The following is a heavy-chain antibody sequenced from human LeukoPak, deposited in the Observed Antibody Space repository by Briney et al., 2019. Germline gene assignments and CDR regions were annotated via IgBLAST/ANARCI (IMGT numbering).Heavy chain of an antibody. Sequence: GGSLRLSCAASGFTFSDYYTSWIRQAPGMGLEWVSYISSSSSYTNYADSVKGRFTISRDNAKNSLYLQMNSLRAEDTAIYYCAKYGPQDSGSSHFDYWGQGALVTVSS. CDR2: ISSSSSYT. V-gene: IGHV3-11*03. D-gene: IGHD1-26*01. CDR3: AKYGPQDSGSSHFDY. J-gene: IGHJ4*02. CDR1: GFTFSDYY.